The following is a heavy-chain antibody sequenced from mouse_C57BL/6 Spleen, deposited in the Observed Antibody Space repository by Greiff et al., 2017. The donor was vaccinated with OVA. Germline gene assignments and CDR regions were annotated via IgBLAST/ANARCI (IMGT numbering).Heavy chain of an antibody. CDR3: ATGYLDYFDY. CDR1: GFTFSDYG. V-gene: IGHV5-17*01. Sequence: VMLVESGGGLVKPGGSLKLSCAASGFTFSDYGMHWVRQAPETGLEWVAYISSGSSTFYYADTVKGRFTISRDNAKNTLFLQMTSLRSEDTAMYYCATGYLDYFDYWGQGTTLTVSS. D-gene: IGHD3-2*02. J-gene: IGHJ2*01. CDR2: ISSGSSTF.